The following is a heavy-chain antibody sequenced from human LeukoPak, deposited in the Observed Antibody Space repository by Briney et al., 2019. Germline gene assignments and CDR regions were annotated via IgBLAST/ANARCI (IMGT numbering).Heavy chain of an antibody. CDR2: IYYSGST. D-gene: IGHD6-19*01. CDR1: GGSISSYY. V-gene: IGHV4-59*08. J-gene: IGHJ5*02. CDR3: ARIHSSGSHGWFDP. Sequence: SETLSLTCTVSGGSISSYYWSWVRQPPGKGREWIGYIYYSGSTNYKPSLKSRVTISVDTSKTQFSLKLSSVRAADTAVYYCARIHSSGSHGWFDPWGQGTLVTVSS.